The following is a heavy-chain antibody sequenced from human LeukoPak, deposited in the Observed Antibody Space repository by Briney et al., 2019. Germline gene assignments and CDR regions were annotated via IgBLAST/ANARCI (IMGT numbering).Heavy chain of an antibody. V-gene: IGHV4-39*01. Sequence: SETLSLTCAVSGGSISTSNSYWGWIRRPPGKGLEWVGSIYYSGNTYYNPSLKSRVTISVDTSKNQFSLILTSVTAADTAVYFGARQTGAGLFILPGGQGTLVTVSS. CDR2: IYYSGNT. J-gene: IGHJ4*02. D-gene: IGHD3-3*01. CDR3: ARQTGAGLFILP. CDR1: GGSISTSNSY.